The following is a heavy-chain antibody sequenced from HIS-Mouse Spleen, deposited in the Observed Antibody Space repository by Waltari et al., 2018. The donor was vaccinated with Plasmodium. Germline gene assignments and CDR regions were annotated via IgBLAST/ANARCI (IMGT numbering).Heavy chain of an antibody. CDR1: GNNFTGYY. Sequence: QVQLVQSGAEVKTHGASVTVSCTASGNNFTGYYMHWSLQAPGPGLEWMGWINPNSGGTNYAQKFQGRVTMTRDTSISTAYMELSRLRSDDTAVYYCARDLAAAGHFDYWGQGTLVTVPS. CDR3: ARDLAAAGHFDY. V-gene: IGHV1-2*02. CDR2: INPNSGGT. J-gene: IGHJ4*02. D-gene: IGHD6-13*01.